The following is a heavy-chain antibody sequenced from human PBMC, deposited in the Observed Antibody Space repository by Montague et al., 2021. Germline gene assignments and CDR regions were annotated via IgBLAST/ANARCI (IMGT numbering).Heavy chain of an antibody. J-gene: IGHJ5*01. CDR1: SGSIFHAH. CDR2: MFYCGAT. V-gene: IGHV4-59*08. CDR3: AKHDYFVSGSSYNGFDP. D-gene: IGHD3-10*01. Sequence: SETLSLTCTVSSGSIFHAHWSWVRQPPGQGLEWLGSMFYCGATSNNPSLKSRVTMSIDTSTNQFSLKLSFVTAADTAVSYCAKHDYFVSGSSYNGFDPWGQGILVIVSS.